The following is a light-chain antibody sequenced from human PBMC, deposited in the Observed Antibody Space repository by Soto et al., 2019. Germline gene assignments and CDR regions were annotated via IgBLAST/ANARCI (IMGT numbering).Light chain of an antibody. CDR1: QFIGNY. V-gene: IGKV1-39*01. CDR2: DAS. CDR3: QQSYTRPWT. Sequence: DIQMTHSPSSLSASVGDRITITCHSSQFIGNYLNWYQQKPGKAPKLLIFDASNLHTGVPSRFSGSASGTDFTLTISTLQPEDSAIYYCQQSYTRPWTFGQGTKVDIK. J-gene: IGKJ1*01.